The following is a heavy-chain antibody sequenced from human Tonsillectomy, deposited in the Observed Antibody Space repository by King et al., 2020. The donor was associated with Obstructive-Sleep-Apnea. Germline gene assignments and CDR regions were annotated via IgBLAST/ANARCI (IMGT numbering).Heavy chain of an antibody. V-gene: IGHV3-64*01. Sequence: VQLVESGGGLVQPGGSLRLSCAASGFTFSSYAMHWVRQAPGKGLEYVSAISSNGGSTYYANSVKGRFTISRDNSKNTLYLQMGSLRAEDMAVYYCARAQYYYDSSGYLGSDAFDIWGQGTMVTVSS. CDR2: ISSNGGST. CDR3: ARAQYYYDSSGYLGSDAFDI. D-gene: IGHD3-22*01. J-gene: IGHJ3*02. CDR1: GFTFSSYA.